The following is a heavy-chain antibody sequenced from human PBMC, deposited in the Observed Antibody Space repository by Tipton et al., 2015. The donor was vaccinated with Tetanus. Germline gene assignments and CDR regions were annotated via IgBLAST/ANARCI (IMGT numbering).Heavy chain of an antibody. CDR1: GYTFSGYY. D-gene: IGHD3-22*01. V-gene: IGHV1-2*02. CDR3: ARDRGNYIYYGMDV. Sequence: QLVQSGAEVKKPGASVKVSCKASGYTFSGYYMYWVRQAPGQGLEWVGWIDPNGGGTVYAPRFQGRVTMTRDTSISTAYMELSSLRSDDTAGYYCARDRGNYIYYGMDVWGPGTTVTVS. J-gene: IGHJ6*02. CDR2: IDPNGGGT.